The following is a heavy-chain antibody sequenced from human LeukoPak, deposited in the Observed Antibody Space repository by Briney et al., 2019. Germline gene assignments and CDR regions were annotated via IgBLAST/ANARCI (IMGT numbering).Heavy chain of an antibody. J-gene: IGHJ4*02. D-gene: IGHD6-19*01. CDR1: GFTFSSYA. Sequence: GGSLRLSCAASGFTFSSYAMSWVRQAPGKGLEWVSAISGSGGSTYYADSVKGRFTISRDNSKNSLYLQMNSLRTEDTALYYCAKDIYPSSGWYIFDYWGQGTLVTVSS. CDR2: ISGSGGST. CDR3: AKDIYPSSGWYIFDY. V-gene: IGHV3-43*02.